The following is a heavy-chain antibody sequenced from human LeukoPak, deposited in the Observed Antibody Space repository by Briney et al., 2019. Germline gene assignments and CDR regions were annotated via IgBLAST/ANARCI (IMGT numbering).Heavy chain of an antibody. CDR3: ARDQLRYYGSNNYYSDMDF. Sequence: ASVKVSCKASGGTFSSYAIAWVRQAPGQGLVWMRWISAYNGGTNYAQKFRGRVTMTTDTSTNTGYMELRSLRSDDTAVYFCARDQLRYYGSNNYYSDMDFWGQGTTVTVSS. V-gene: IGHV1-18*01. CDR1: GGTFSSYA. J-gene: IGHJ6*02. D-gene: IGHD3-10*01. CDR2: ISAYNGGT.